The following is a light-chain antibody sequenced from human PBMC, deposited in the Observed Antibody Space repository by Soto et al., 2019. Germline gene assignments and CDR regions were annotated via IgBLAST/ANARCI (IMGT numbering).Light chain of an antibody. CDR1: QSVTSSY. CDR2: GAS. Sequence: EIVLTQSPDTLSLSPGERATLSCRASQSVTSSYLAWYQQKPGQAPRLLIFGASNRATGIPDRFSGSGSGTDFTLTINGLEPEDFAVYSCHQYGASPRTFGQGTKVENK. V-gene: IGKV3-20*01. J-gene: IGKJ1*01. CDR3: HQYGASPRT.